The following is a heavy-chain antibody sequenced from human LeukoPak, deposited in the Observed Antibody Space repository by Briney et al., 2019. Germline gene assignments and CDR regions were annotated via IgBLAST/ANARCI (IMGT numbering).Heavy chain of an antibody. CDR3: ARVVVVPAYWFDP. V-gene: IGHV1-2*02. Sequence: GASVKVSCKASGYTFTGYYMHWVRQAPGQGLEWMGWINPNSGGTNYAQKFQGRVTMTRDTSISTAYMELSRLRSDDTAVYYCARVVVVPAYWFDPWGQGTLVIVSS. J-gene: IGHJ5*02. D-gene: IGHD2-2*01. CDR1: GYTFTGYY. CDR2: INPNSGGT.